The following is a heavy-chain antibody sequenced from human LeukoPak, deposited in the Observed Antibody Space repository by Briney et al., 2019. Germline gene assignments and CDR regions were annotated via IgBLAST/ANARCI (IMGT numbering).Heavy chain of an antibody. CDR1: GFTFSSYG. V-gene: IGHV3-33*01. J-gene: IGHJ4*02. Sequence: GRSLRLSCAASGFTFSSYGMHWVRQAPGKGLEWVAVIWYDGSNKYYADSVKGRFTISRDNSKNTLYLQMNSLRAEDTAVYYCASAYYDFWSGYHHLDYWGQGTLVTVSS. CDR3: ASAYYDFWSGYHHLDY. CDR2: IWYDGSNK. D-gene: IGHD3-3*01.